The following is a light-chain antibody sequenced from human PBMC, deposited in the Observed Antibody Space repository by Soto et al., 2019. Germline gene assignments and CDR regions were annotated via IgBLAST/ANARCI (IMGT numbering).Light chain of an antibody. V-gene: IGLV2-14*03. CDR1: SSDIGNFNY. CDR2: DVR. Sequence: QSALSQPASVSGSPGQSITISCSGTSSDIGNFNYVSWYQQHPGKAPKLMIYDVRNRPSGASNRFSGSKSGNAASLTISGLRAEDEAHYYCSSYTSSGTYVFGTGTKLTVL. J-gene: IGLJ1*01. CDR3: SSYTSSGTYV.